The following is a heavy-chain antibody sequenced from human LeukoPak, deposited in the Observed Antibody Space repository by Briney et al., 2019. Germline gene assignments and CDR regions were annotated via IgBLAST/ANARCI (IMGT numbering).Heavy chain of an antibody. J-gene: IGHJ4*02. Sequence: PSETLSLTCTVSGGSISSGGYYWSWIRQHPGKGLEWIGYIYYSGCTYYNPSLKSRVTISVDTSKNQFSLKLSSVTAADTAVYYCARDSSDYYDSSRYFDYWGQGTLVTVSS. D-gene: IGHD3-22*01. CDR1: GGSISSGGYY. CDR2: IYYSGCT. CDR3: ARDSSDYYDSSRYFDY. V-gene: IGHV4-31*03.